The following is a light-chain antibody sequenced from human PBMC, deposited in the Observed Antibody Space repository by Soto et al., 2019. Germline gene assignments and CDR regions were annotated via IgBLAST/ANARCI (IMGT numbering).Light chain of an antibody. CDR1: RRDIGGYDF. CDR3: CSFAGGTNLV. CDR2: EVS. J-gene: IGLJ1*01. V-gene: IGLV2-8*01. Sequence: QSALIQPPSASGSPGQSVTISCTGTRRDIGGYDFVPWYQQHPGKAPKLMISEVSKRPSGVPDRFSGSKSGNTASLTISGLQTDDEADYYCCSFAGGTNLVFGTGTKVTVL.